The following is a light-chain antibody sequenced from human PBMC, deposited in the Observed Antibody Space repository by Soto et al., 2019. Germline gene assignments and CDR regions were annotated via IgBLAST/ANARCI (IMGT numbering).Light chain of an antibody. V-gene: IGKV1D-16*01. CDR3: QQYANYPLT. Sequence: DIEMTLSPSSLSASVGDRVSITCRASHPINKWLAWYQQKPNQAPRSLIYTTSIRQSGVPSRFSGSGSGTDFTLTITSLQPEDFATYFCQQYANYPLTFGQGTRLDI. CDR1: HPINKW. J-gene: IGKJ5*01. CDR2: TTS.